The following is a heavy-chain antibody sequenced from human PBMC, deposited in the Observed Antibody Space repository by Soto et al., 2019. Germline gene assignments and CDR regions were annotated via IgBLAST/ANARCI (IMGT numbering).Heavy chain of an antibody. D-gene: IGHD2-15*01. J-gene: IGHJ4*02. V-gene: IGHV4-30-2*06. CDR3: ARSGGYDSFGF. CDR1: GVARTYGGYS. CDR2: TGRIETT. Sequence: SETRALTCSVSGVARTYGGYSWSWIPPSQEQGLEWLGYTGRIETTYYNSSFKSRLSLSIDRTRNQFSLSLSSMTAAAKAVYYCARSGGYDSFGFWGQGTQVTVSS.